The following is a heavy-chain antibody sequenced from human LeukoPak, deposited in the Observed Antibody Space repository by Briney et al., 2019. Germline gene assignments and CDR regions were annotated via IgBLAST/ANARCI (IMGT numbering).Heavy chain of an antibody. CDR3: ANPVHDYSYAPTDY. CDR1: GLTFSSYA. D-gene: IGHD4-11*01. V-gene: IGHV3-23*01. CDR2: ISGSGDTT. J-gene: IGHJ4*02. Sequence: PGGSLRLSCAASGLTFSSYAMKWVRQAPGKGLEWVSSISGSGDTTHYADSVRGRFTISRANSKSSLSLQINSLRADATAVYYCANPVHDYSYAPTDYWGEGTLVTVSS.